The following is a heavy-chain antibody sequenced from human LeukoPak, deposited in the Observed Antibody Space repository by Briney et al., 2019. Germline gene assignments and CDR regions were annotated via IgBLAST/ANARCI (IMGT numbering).Heavy chain of an antibody. V-gene: IGHV4-39*02. CDR2: IYYNGST. Sequence: SSETLSLTCTVSGGSISSSSYYWGWIRQPPGKGLEWIGSIYYNGSTYYNPSLKSRVTISVDTSKNQFSLKLSSVTAADTAVYYCARDPFSYWYFDLWGRGTLVTVSS. CDR3: ARDPFSYWYFDL. CDR1: GGSISSSSYY. J-gene: IGHJ2*01.